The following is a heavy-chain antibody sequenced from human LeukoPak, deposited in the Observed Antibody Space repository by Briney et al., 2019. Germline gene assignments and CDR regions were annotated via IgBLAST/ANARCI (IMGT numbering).Heavy chain of an antibody. J-gene: IGHJ4*02. D-gene: IGHD3-22*01. Sequence: GGSLRLSCAASGFTFSSYAMSWVRQAPGKGLEWVSAISGSGGSTYHADSVKGRFTISRDNSKNTLYLQMNSLRAEDTAVYYCAKPMYYYDSSGYEYWGQGTLVTVSS. V-gene: IGHV3-23*01. CDR1: GFTFSSYA. CDR2: ISGSGGST. CDR3: AKPMYYYDSSGYEY.